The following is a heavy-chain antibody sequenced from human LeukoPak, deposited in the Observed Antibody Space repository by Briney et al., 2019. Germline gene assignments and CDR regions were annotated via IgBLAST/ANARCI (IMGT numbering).Heavy chain of an antibody. Sequence: SETLSLTCTVSGGSISSYYWSWIRQPAGKGLEWIGRIYTSGSTNYIPSLKSRVSMSVDTSKNQFSLKLSSVTAADTAVYYCASARTTAFMDVWGKGTTVTVSS. J-gene: IGHJ6*04. V-gene: IGHV4-4*07. D-gene: IGHD2-2*01. CDR3: ASARTTAFMDV. CDR2: IYTSGST. CDR1: GGSISSYY.